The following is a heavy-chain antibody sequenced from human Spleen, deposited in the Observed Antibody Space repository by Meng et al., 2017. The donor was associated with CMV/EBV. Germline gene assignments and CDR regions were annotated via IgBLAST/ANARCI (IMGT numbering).Heavy chain of an antibody. V-gene: IGHV3-11*04. CDR2: ISGDGRTK. D-gene: IGHD3-22*01. J-gene: IGHJ4*02. CDR1: GFTFSDYY. CDR3: ARASSAGDS. Sequence: SLSCAASGFTFSDYYMSWIRQAPGKGLEWVSYISGDGRTKYYADSVRGRFIISRDNAQNSLYLQMSSLRVEDTAIYYCARASSAGDSWGQGTLVTVSS.